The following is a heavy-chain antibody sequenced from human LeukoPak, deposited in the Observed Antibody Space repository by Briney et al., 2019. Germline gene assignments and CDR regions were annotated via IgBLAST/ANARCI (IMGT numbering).Heavy chain of an antibody. J-gene: IGHJ4*02. CDR2: IIPIFGTA. D-gene: IGHD3-10*01. Sequence: SVKVSCTASGGTFSSYAISWVRQAPGQGLEWMGGIIPIFGTANYAQKFQGRVTITADESTSTAYMELSSLRSEDTAVYYCARLSSRLYYYGSGTPSWDFDYRGQGTLVTVSS. V-gene: IGHV1-69*13. CDR1: GGTFSSYA. CDR3: ARLSSRLYYYGSGTPSWDFDY.